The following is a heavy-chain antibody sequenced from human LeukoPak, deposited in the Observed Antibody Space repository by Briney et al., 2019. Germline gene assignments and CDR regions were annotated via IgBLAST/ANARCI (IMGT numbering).Heavy chain of an antibody. D-gene: IGHD3-22*01. J-gene: IGHJ4*02. CDR1: GGSFSGYY. CDR2: INHSGST. CDR3: ARPRWLLLSFDY. V-gene: IGHV4-34*01. Sequence: SETLSLTCAVYGGSFSGYYWSWIRQPPGKGLEWIGEINHSGSTNYNPSLKSRVTISVDTSKNQFSLKLSSVTAADTAVYYCARPRWLLLSFDYWGQGTLVTVSS.